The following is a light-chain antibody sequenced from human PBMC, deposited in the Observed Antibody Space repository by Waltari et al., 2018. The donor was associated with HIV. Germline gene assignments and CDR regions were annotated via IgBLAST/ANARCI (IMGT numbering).Light chain of an antibody. J-gene: IGKJ5*01. CDR1: ERKTSS. V-gene: IGKV1-39*01. CDR3: HMSFF. CDR2: NTS. Sequence: QMTQSLSSLSASLGGRVSITCLASERKTSSLNWYQHKTGVVPSLLISNTSHLQPGVSARCSGSGSGTQFTLTIDKIRREDSANYSSHMSFFFGQGTRLDI.